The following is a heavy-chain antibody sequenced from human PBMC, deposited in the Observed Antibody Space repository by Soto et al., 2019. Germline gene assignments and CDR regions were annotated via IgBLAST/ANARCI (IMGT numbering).Heavy chain of an antibody. Sequence: SVKVSCKASGCTFSIYAISWVRQAPGQGLEWMGGIIPIFGTANYAQNFQGRVTITADESTRTEYMELSRLRSEDTAVYYCARGLNREIRGYSDSVFNWFDPWGQGTLVTVSS. J-gene: IGHJ5*02. V-gene: IGHV1-69*13. CDR1: GCTFSIYA. D-gene: IGHD5-12*01. CDR2: IIPIFGTA. CDR3: ARGLNREIRGYSDSVFNWFDP.